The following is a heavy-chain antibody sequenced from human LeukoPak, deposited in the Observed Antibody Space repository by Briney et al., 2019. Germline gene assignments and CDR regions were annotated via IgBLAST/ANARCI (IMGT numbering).Heavy chain of an antibody. Sequence: PGGSLRLSCAASGFTLSSYAMHWVRQAPGKGLEWVAVISYDGSNKYYADSVKGRFTISRDNSKNTLYLQMNSLRAEDTAVYYCARESPDSSGYYYFDYWGQGTLVTVSS. V-gene: IGHV3-30-3*01. CDR2: ISYDGSNK. CDR1: GFTLSSYA. CDR3: ARESPDSSGYYYFDY. D-gene: IGHD3-22*01. J-gene: IGHJ4*02.